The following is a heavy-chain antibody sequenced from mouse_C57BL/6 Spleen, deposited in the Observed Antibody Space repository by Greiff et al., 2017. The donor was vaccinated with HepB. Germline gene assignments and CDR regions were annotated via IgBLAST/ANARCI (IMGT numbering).Heavy chain of an antibody. CDR2: ISGGGGNT. D-gene: IGHD2-3*01. J-gene: IGHJ3*01. Sequence: EVQLQESGGGLVKPGGSLKLSCAASGFTFSSYTMSWVRQTPEKRLEWVATISGGGGNTYYPDSVKGRFTISRDNAKNTLYLQMSSLRSEDTALYYCARSNDGYYLAWFAYWGQGTLVTVSA. CDR1: GFTFSSYT. V-gene: IGHV5-9*01. CDR3: ARSNDGYYLAWFAY.